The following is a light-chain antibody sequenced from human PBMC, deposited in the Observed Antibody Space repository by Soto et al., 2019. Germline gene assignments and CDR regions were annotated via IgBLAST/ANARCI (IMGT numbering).Light chain of an antibody. CDR2: GAS. Sequence: EIVMTQSPATLSVSPGEGATLSCRASQTIKRSSLAWYQQKPGQAPRLLIFGASTRVTGIPARFIGSGSGTEFTLTISSLQSEDFAVYYCQQYINWPRTFGQGTKVDIK. CDR3: QQYINWPRT. J-gene: IGKJ1*01. CDR1: QTIKRSS. V-gene: IGKV3-15*01.